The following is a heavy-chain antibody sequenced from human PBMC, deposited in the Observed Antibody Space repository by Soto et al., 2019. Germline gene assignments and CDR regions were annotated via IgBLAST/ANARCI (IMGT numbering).Heavy chain of an antibody. Sequence: SDTPSLTCTVSRGSISSSYWSWIRQPPGKGLEWIGYIYYSGSTNYNPSLKSRVTISVDTSKNQFSLKLSSVTAADTAVYYCARGGTAMVNGYYYYGMDVWGQGTTVTVSS. CDR3: ARGGTAMVNGYYYYGMDV. D-gene: IGHD5-18*01. CDR2: IYYSGST. V-gene: IGHV4-59*07. CDR1: RGSISSSY. J-gene: IGHJ6*02.